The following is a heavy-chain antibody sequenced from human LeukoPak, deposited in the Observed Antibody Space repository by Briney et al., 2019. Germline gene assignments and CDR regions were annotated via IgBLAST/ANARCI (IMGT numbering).Heavy chain of an antibody. J-gene: IGHJ4*02. CDR3: ARAREFINWNFDY. Sequence: PSETLSLTCAVYGGSFSGYYWSWIRQPPGKGLEWIGEINHSGSTNYNPSLKSRVTISIDTSKNQFSLQLNSVTPEDTAVYYCARAREFINWNFDYWGQGTLVTVSS. CDR2: INHSGST. CDR1: GGSFSGYY. V-gene: IGHV4-34*01. D-gene: IGHD1-1*01.